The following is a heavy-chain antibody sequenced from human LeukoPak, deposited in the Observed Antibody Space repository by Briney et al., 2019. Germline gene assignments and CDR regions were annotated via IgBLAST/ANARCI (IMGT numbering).Heavy chain of an antibody. CDR1: GFTVSSNY. CDR3: ARDRVTTFDY. J-gene: IGHJ4*02. V-gene: IGHV3-53*01. Sequence: GGSLRLSCAASGFTVSSNYMSWVRQAPGKGLEWVSVIYSGGSTYYADSVKGRFTISRDNAKNSLYLQMNSLRAEDTAVYYCARDRVTTFDYWGQGTLVTVSS. CDR2: IYSGGST. D-gene: IGHD1-14*01.